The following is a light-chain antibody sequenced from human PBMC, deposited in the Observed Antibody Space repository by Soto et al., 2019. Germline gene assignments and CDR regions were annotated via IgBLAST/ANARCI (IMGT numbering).Light chain of an antibody. V-gene: IGKV3-15*01. CDR1: QSVSSS. J-gene: IGKJ1*01. CDR3: QQYNNSWT. CDR2: GAS. Sequence: EIVMTQSPATLSVSPGERATLSCTASQSVSSSLAWYQQKPGQDPRLLIYGASTRATGIPARFSGSGSETDFTLTISRLQSDALAVYYWQQYNNSWTFGQGTKVEIK.